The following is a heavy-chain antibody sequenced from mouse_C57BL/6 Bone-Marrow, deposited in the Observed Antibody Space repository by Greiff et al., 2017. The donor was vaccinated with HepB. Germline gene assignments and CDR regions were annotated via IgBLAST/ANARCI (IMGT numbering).Heavy chain of an antibody. J-gene: IGHJ3*01. CDR2: ISNGGGST. CDR3: ARHGHYDRAWFAY. Sequence: VQLKESGGGLVQPGGSLKLSCAASGFTFSDYYMYWVRQTPEKRLEWVAYISNGGGSTYYPDTVKGRFTISRDNAKNTLYLQMSRLKSEDTAMYYCARHGHYDRAWFAYWGQGTLVTVSA. V-gene: IGHV5-12*01. CDR1: GFTFSDYY. D-gene: IGHD2-4*01.